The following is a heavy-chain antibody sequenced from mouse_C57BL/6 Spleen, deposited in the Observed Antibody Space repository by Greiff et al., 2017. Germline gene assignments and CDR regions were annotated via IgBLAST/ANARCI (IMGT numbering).Heavy chain of an antibody. CDR1: GFNIKDYY. D-gene: IGHD1-1*01. J-gene: IGHJ4*01. V-gene: IGHV14-1*01. CDR3: TRDYYGTLYYAIDD. Sequence: EVQLQQSGAELVRPGASVKLSCTASGFNIKDYYMHWVKQRPEQGLEWIGRIDPEDGDTEYAPKFQGKATLTADTSSNTSYLQLSSLTSEDTAVYYCTRDYYGTLYYAIDDWGQGTTVTVSS. CDR2: IDPEDGDT.